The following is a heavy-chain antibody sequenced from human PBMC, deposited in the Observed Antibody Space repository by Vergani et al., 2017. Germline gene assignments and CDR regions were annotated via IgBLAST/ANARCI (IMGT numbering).Heavy chain of an antibody. D-gene: IGHD2-2*01. CDR2: INPSGGST. V-gene: IGHV1-46*01. CDR3: ARGGDIVVVPAADYYYGMDV. CDR1: GYTFTSYY. J-gene: IGHJ6*02. Sequence: QVQLVQSGAEVKKPGASVKVSCKASGYTFTSYYMHWVRQAPGQGLEWMGIINPSGGSTSYAQKFQGRVTMTRDTSTSTVYMELSSLRSEDTAVYYCARGGDIVVVPAADYYYGMDVWGQGTTVTVSS.